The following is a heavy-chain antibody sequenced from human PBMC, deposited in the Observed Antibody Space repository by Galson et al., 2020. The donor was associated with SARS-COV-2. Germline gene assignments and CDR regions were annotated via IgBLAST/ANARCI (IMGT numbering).Heavy chain of an antibody. V-gene: IGHV3-21*01. CDR3: VLDPLNYYDSSGYYGADAFDI. CDR2: ISSSSSYM. J-gene: IGHJ3*02. Sequence: GESLKISCAASGFTFSSYSMNWVRQAPGKGLEWVSSISSSSSYMYYADSVKGRFTISRDNAKNSLYLQMNSLRAEDTAVYYCVLDPLNYYDSSGYYGADAFDIWGQGTMVTVSS. CDR1: GFTFSSYS. D-gene: IGHD3-22*01.